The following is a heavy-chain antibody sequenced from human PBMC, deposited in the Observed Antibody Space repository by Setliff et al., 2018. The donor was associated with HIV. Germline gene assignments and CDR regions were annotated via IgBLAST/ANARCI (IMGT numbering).Heavy chain of an antibody. CDR2: MYPGGGK. Sequence: GGSLRLSCAASGFTFSSYAMSWVRQSPGKGLQWVAVMYPGGGKYYADSVRGRFTISTDNAKNSLYLQMNSLRAEDTAVYYCVRDHVWGFDYWGQGTLVTVSS. J-gene: IGHJ4*02. CDR3: VRDHVWGFDY. V-gene: IGHV3-23*03. CDR1: GFTFSSYA. D-gene: IGHD3-16*01.